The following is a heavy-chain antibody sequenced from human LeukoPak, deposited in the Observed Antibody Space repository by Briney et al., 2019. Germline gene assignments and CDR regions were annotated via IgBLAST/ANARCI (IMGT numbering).Heavy chain of an antibody. V-gene: IGHV1-18*01. Sequence: GASVKVSCKASGYTFTSYGISWVRQAPGQGLEWIGWISAYNGNTNYAQKLQGRVTMTTDTSTSTAYMELRSLRSDDTAVYYCATGYSGYGPPYYYYGMDVWGQGTTVTVSS. J-gene: IGHJ6*02. CDR2: ISAYNGNT. CDR1: GYTFTSYG. D-gene: IGHD5-12*01. CDR3: ATGYSGYGPPYYYYGMDV.